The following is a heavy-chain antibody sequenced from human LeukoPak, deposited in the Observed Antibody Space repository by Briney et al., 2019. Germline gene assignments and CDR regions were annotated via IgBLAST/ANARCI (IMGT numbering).Heavy chain of an antibody. CDR2: INTNTGNA. CDR1: GYTFTSYY. Sequence: ASVKVSCKASGYTFTSYYMHWVRQAPGQGLEWMGWINTNTGNATYAQGFTGRFVFSLDTSVSTAYLQISSLKAEDTAVYYCARSGGSGSYYARYYYYYMDVWGKGTTVTVSS. J-gene: IGHJ6*03. V-gene: IGHV7-4-1*02. CDR3: ARSGGSGSYYARYYYYYMDV. D-gene: IGHD3-10*01.